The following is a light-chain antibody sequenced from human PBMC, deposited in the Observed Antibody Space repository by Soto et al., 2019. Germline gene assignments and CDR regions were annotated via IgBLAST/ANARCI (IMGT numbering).Light chain of an antibody. CDR3: QQYGNFPAT. J-gene: IGKJ4*01. CDR2: STS. CDR1: QGTSNW. Sequence: DVQMTQSPSSLSASLGDRVTITCRASQGTSNWLAWYQQKPGKAPKSLIYSTSTLQSGVPFRFCGSGYGTDFTLTISSLQPEDVATYYCQQYGNFPATFGGGTKVQI. V-gene: IGKV1-16*01.